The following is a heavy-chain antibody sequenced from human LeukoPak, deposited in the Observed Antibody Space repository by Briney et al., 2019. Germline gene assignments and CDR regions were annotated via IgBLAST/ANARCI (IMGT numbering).Heavy chain of an antibody. J-gene: IGHJ4*02. CDR3: ARDSVEWYIFDY. CDR2: TNRDGSST. CDR1: GFTFSSYW. D-gene: IGHD3-3*01. Sequence: GGSLRLSCAASGFTFSSYWMHWVRQAPGKGPVWVARTNRDGSSTAYADSVKGRFTISKDNAKNTLYLLMNSLRAEDSAVYYCARDSVEWYIFDYWGQGTLVTVSS. V-gene: IGHV3-74*01.